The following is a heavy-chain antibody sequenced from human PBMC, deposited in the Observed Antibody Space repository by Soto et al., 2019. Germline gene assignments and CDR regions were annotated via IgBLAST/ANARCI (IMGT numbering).Heavy chain of an antibody. Sequence: ASVKVSCKASGGTFSSYAISWVRQAPGQGLEWMGGIIPIFGTANYAQKFQGRVTITADESTSKAYMELSSLRSEDTAVYYCARVIPGAEVSDYGMDVWGQGTTVTVSS. CDR3: ARVIPGAEVSDYGMDV. CDR2: IIPIFGTA. J-gene: IGHJ6*02. D-gene: IGHD3-10*01. V-gene: IGHV1-69*13. CDR1: GGTFSSYA.